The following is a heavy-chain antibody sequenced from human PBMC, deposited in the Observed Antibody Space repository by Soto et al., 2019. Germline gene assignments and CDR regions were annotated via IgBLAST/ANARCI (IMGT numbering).Heavy chain of an antibody. Sequence: GSLRLSCAASGFTFSSYSMNWVRQAPGKGLEWVSSISSSSSYIYYADSVKGRFTISRDNAKNSLYLQMNSLRAEDTAVYYCARVYGSGSSFDYWGQGTLVTVSS. CDR3: ARVYGSGSSFDY. V-gene: IGHV3-21*01. CDR2: ISSSSSYI. CDR1: GFTFSSYS. D-gene: IGHD3-10*01. J-gene: IGHJ4*02.